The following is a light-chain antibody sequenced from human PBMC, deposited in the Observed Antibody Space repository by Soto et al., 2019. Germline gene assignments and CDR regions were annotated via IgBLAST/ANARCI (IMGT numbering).Light chain of an antibody. CDR3: QQYNSYPHT. J-gene: IGKJ2*01. CDR1: QSISSW. CDR2: KAS. Sequence: DIQMTQSPSTLSASVGDRVTITCRASQSISSWLAWYQQKPGKAPKLLIYKASSLKSGVPSRFSGSGSGTEFTLTISSLQPDDFATYYCQQYNSYPHTFGQGTKLEIK. V-gene: IGKV1-5*03.